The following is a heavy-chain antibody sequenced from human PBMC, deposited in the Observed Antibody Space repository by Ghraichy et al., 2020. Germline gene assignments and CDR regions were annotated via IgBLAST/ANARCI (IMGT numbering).Heavy chain of an antibody. D-gene: IGHD3-9*01. CDR2: IYSGGST. CDR1: GFSVSNNY. CDR3: AKGTIRNNDFLTGSYY. J-gene: IGHJ4*02. Sequence: GGSLRLSCAVSGFSVSNNYMRWVRQAPGKGLEWVSLIYSGGSTSYADSVKGRFTISRDNSKNTLYLEMNSLRAEDTAVYHCAKGTIRNNDFLTGSYYWGQGTLVTVSS. V-gene: IGHV3-53*01.